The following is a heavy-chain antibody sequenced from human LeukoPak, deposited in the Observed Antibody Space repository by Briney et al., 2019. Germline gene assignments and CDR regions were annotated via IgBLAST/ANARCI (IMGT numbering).Heavy chain of an antibody. Sequence: TGGSLRLSCAASGFTFSSYWMHWVRQAPGKGLEWVAVISYDGSNKYYADSVKGRFTISRDNSKNTLYLQMNSLRAEDTAVYYCARDGTLHFHYYYYMDVWGKGTTVTVSS. CDR2: ISYDGSNK. J-gene: IGHJ6*03. V-gene: IGHV3-30*03. D-gene: IGHD4-11*01. CDR1: GFTFSSYW. CDR3: ARDGTLHFHYYYYMDV.